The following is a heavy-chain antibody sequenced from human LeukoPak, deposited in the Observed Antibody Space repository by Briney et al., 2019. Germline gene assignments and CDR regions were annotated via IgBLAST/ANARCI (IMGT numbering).Heavy chain of an antibody. V-gene: IGHV4-38-2*02. D-gene: IGHD5-12*01. J-gene: IGHJ5*02. CDR2: IYHRGTT. CDR1: GYSISSGYY. CDR3: AGVPSGYDPNWFDP. Sequence: PSETLSLTCTVSGYSISSGYYWGWIRQPPGRGLEWIGTIYHRGTTYYNPSLKSRVTISLDTSKNQFSLKVNSVTAADTAVYYCAGVPSGYDPNWFDPWGQGTLVTVSS.